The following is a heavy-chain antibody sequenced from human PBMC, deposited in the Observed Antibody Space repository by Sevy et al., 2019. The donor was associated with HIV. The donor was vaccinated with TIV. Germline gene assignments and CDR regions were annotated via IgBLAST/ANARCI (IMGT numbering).Heavy chain of an antibody. J-gene: IGHJ4*02. CDR3: ARGHYDSSGYYLTQTGYFDY. CDR2: INHSGST. CDR1: GGSFSGYY. Sequence: SETLSLTCAVYGGSFSGYYWSWIRQPPGKGLEWIGEINHSGSTNYNPSLKSRVTISVDTSKNQFSLKLSSVTAADTAVYYCARGHYDSSGYYLTQTGYFDYWAREPWSPSPQ. V-gene: IGHV4-34*01. D-gene: IGHD3-22*01.